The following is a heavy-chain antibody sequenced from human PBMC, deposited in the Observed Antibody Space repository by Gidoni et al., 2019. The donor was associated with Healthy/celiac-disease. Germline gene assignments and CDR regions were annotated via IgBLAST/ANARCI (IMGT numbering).Heavy chain of an antibody. CDR3: AKAGYSSSSGDYGSGSYYYY. J-gene: IGHJ4*02. D-gene: IGHD3-10*01. CDR1: GFTFSSYA. Sequence: EVQLLESGGGLVQPGGSLRLSCAASGFTFSSYAMSWVRQAPGKGLEWVSAISGSGGSTYYADSVKGRFTISRDNSKNTLYLQMNSLRAEDTAVYYCAKAGYSSSSGDYGSGSYYYYWGQGTLVTVSS. V-gene: IGHV3-23*01. CDR2: ISGSGGST.